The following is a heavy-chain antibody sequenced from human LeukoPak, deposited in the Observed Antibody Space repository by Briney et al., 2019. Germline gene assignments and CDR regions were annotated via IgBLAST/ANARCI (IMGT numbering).Heavy chain of an antibody. CDR2: INHSGST. CDR3: ARGRYSSSWYYFDY. Sequence: SETLPLTCAVYGGSFSGYYWSWIRQPPGKGLEWIGEINHSGSTNYNPSLKSRVTISVDTSKNQFSLKLSSVTAADTAVYYCARGRYSSSWYYFDYWGQGTLVTVSS. J-gene: IGHJ4*02. V-gene: IGHV4-34*01. CDR1: GGSFSGYY. D-gene: IGHD6-13*01.